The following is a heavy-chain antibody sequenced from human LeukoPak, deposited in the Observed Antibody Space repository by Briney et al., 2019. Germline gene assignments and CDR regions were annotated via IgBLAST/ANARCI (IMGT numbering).Heavy chain of an antibody. J-gene: IGHJ6*03. CDR3: ARFVGRRQWLAKNDYYMDV. CDR1: GYTFTSYD. Sequence: ASVKVSCKASGYTFTSYDINWVRQATGQGLEWMGWMNPNSGNTGYAQKFQGRVTMTRNTSISTAYMELSSLRSEDTAVYYCARFVGRRQWLAKNDYYMDVWGKGTTVTISS. V-gene: IGHV1-8*01. CDR2: MNPNSGNT. D-gene: IGHD6-19*01.